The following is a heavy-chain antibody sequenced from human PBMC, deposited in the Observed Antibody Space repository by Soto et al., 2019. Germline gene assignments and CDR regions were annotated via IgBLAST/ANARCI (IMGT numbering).Heavy chain of an antibody. V-gene: IGHV3-30*18. Sequence: GGSLRLSCAASGFTFSSYGMHWVRQAPGKGLEWVAVISYDGSNKYYADSVKGRFTISRDNSKNTLYLQMNSLRAEDTAVYYCAKDHRGWGGYYRGGGYYGMDVWGQGTTVTVSS. J-gene: IGHJ6*01. CDR3: AKDHRGWGGYYRGGGYYGMDV. D-gene: IGHD3-3*01. CDR2: ISYDGSNK. CDR1: GFTFSSYG.